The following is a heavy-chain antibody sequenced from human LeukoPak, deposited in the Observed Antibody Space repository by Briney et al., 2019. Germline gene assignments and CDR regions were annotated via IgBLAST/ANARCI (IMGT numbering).Heavy chain of an antibody. CDR2: ISSSGSTI. J-gene: IGHJ6*03. CDR3: ARASSSWYGFYYYYMDV. V-gene: IGHV3-48*03. Sequence: GGSLRLSCAASGFTFSSYEMNWVRQAPGKGLEWVSYISSSGSTIYYADSVKGRFTISRDNSKNTLYLQMNSLRAEDTAVYYCARASSSWYGFYYYYMDVWGKGTTVTVSS. CDR1: GFTFSSYE. D-gene: IGHD6-13*01.